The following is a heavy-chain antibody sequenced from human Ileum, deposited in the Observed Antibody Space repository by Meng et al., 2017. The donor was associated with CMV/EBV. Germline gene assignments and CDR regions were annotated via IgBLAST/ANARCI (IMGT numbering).Heavy chain of an antibody. J-gene: IGHJ4*02. V-gene: IGHV3-21*01. CDR1: GFTLNNYG. CDR3: ASDSGSYYDY. CDR2: ISTSSSYI. Sequence: LSCATSGFTLNNYGMNWVRQPPRKGLEWVSSISTSSSYIFNADSVKGRFTISRDKAKHSLYLQMNSLRAEDTAVYYCASDSGSYYDYWGQGTLVTVSS. D-gene: IGHD1-26*01.